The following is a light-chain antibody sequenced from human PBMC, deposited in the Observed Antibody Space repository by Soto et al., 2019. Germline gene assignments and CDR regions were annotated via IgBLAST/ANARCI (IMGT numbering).Light chain of an antibody. V-gene: IGLV2-14*01. Sequence: QSALTQPASVSGSPGQSITISCSGARSDIGPYDYVSWYQHHPGRAPKLVIYEVSNRPSGVSYRFSGSKSGNTASLTLSGLQAEDEGDYYCTTFAQGRIYVFGSGPKLTVL. CDR1: RSDIGPYDY. CDR3: TTFAQGRIYV. J-gene: IGLJ1*01. CDR2: EVS.